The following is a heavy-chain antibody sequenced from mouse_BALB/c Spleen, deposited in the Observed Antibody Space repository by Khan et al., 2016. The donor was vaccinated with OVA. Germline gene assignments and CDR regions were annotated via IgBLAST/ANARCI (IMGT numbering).Heavy chain of an antibody. CDR3: ARRNYFGYTFAY. CDR2: ISPGSGDT. CDR1: GSTFTDFY. D-gene: IGHD1-2*01. Sequence: QVQLKQSGTELARPGASVPLSCKSSGSTFTDFYINWVKQRSGQGLEWIGEISPGSGDTYYNEKFKGKATLTADKSSSTAYMQLSSLTSEASAVYFCARRNYFGYTFAYWGQGTLVTVSA. J-gene: IGHJ3*01. V-gene: IGHV1-77*01.